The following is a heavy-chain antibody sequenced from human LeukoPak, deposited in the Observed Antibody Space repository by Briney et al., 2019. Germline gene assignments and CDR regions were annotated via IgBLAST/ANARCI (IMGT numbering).Heavy chain of an antibody. V-gene: IGHV3-15*01. D-gene: IGHD2-2*01. CDR1: GFTFSAAW. J-gene: IGHJ4*02. CDR2: VKSKVHGGTT. Sequence: KPGGSLRLSCAASGFTFSAAWMSWVRQAPGKGLEWVARVKSKVHGGTTDHAAPVNGRFTISRDDSENKLFLQMNSLKTEDTAVYYCSGHMTSADYWGQGTLVTVSS. CDR3: SGHMTSADY.